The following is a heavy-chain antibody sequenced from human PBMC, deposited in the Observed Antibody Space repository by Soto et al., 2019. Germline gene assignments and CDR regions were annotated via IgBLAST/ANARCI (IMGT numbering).Heavy chain of an antibody. J-gene: IGHJ3*02. CDR1: GYTFTSYD. V-gene: IGHV1-8*01. D-gene: IGHD6-19*01. CDR3: ASASRWLVHDAFDI. Sequence: QVQLVQSGAEVKKPGASVKVSCKASGYTFTSYDINWVRQATGQGLEWMGWMNPNSGNTGHAQKFHGRVTMTRHTSTSKAHPGLSSMKSDDTAVYYCASASRWLVHDAFDIWGQGTMVTLSS. CDR2: MNPNSGNT.